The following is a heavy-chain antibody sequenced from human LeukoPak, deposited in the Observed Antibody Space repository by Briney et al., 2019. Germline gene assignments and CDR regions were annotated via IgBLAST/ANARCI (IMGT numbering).Heavy chain of an antibody. CDR3: AKGQRWTAAGTDFDY. CDR1: GFTFSSYA. J-gene: IGHJ4*02. CDR2: ISGSGGST. V-gene: IGHV3-23*01. Sequence: GGSLRLSCAASGFTFSSYAMSWVRQAPGKGLEGVSGISGSGGSTYYADSVKGRFTISRDNSKNTLYLQMNSLRAEDTAVYYCAKGQRWTAAGTDFDYWGQGTLVTVSS. D-gene: IGHD6-13*01.